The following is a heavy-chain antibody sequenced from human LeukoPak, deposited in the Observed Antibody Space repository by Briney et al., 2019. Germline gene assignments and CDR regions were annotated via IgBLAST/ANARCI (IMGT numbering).Heavy chain of an antibody. CDR1: GYTFTSYG. D-gene: IGHD6-19*01. CDR3: AREGYSSGWTLDY. Sequence: GASVKVSCMASGYTFTSYGISWVRQAPGQRLEWMVWIIAYNGNTNYAQKLQGRVTITTDTSTSTAYMELRSLRSDDTGVYYCAREGYSSGWTLDYWGGGSLVTVSS. CDR2: IIAYNGNT. V-gene: IGHV1-18*01. J-gene: IGHJ4*02.